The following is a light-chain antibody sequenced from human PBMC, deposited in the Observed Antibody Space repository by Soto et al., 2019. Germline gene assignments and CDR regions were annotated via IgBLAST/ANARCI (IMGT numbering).Light chain of an antibody. CDR1: SSNIGSDFG. J-gene: IGLJ3*02. Sequence: QSVVTQPPSVSGAPGQTITISCTGSSSNIGSDFGVHWYQQLPGAAPKLDIFVNTNRPSGVPDRFSGSKSGTSASLAITGLQAEDEADYYCQSYDRSLSGWVFGTGTKLTVL. CDR2: VNT. CDR3: QSYDRSLSGWV. V-gene: IGLV1-40*01.